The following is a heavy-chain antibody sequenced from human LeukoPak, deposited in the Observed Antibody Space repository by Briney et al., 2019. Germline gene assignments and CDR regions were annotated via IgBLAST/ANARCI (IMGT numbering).Heavy chain of an antibody. Sequence: GESLKISCKGSGYSFTSYWIGWVRQMPGKGLEWMGIIYPGDSDTRYSPSFQGQVTISADKSISTAYLQWSSLKASDTAMYYCARHGGYCSSTSCHTVDYWGQGTLVTVSS. J-gene: IGHJ4*02. V-gene: IGHV5-51*01. CDR2: IYPGDSDT. CDR1: GYSFTSYW. D-gene: IGHD2-2*01. CDR3: ARHGGYCSSTSCHTVDY.